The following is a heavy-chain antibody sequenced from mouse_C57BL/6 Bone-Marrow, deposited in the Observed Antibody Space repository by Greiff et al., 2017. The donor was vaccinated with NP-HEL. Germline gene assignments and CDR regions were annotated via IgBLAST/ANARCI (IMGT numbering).Heavy chain of an antibody. V-gene: IGHV1-64*01. D-gene: IGHD1-1*01. J-gene: IGHJ2*01. CDR3: ARREVCYYGRRFDY. CDR1: GYTFTSYW. Sequence: QVQLQQPGAELVKPGASVKLSCKASGYTFTSYWMHWVKQRPGQGLEWIGMIHPNSGSTNYNEKFKSKATLTVDKSSSTAYMQLSSLTSEDSAVYYCARREVCYYGRRFDYWGQGTTLTVSS. CDR2: IHPNSGST.